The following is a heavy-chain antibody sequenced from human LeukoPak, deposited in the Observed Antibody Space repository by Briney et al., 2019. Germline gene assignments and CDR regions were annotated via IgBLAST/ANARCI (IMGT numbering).Heavy chain of an antibody. CDR3: ARAPLRDGYEIDY. V-gene: IGHV4-30-4*01. Sequence: SETLSLTCTVSGGSISSGDYYWSWIRQPPGKGLEWIGYIYYSGSTYYNPSLKSRVTISVDTSKNQFSLKLSSVTAADTAVYYCARAPLRDGYEIDYWGQGTLVTVPS. J-gene: IGHJ4*02. CDR2: IYYSGST. CDR1: GGSISSGDYY. D-gene: IGHD5-24*01.